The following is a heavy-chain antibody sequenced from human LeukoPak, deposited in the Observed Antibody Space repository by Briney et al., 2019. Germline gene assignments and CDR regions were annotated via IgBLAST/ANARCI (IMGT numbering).Heavy chain of an antibody. D-gene: IGHD3-22*01. Sequence: ASVKVSCKASGYTFTSYYMHWVRQAPGQGLEWMGIINPSGGSTSYAQKFQGRVTMTRDTSTSTVYMELSSLRSEDTAVYYCARDHPGGPDYYDSRGYYSSWGQGTLVTVSS. CDR2: INPSGGST. CDR3: ARDHPGGPDYYDSRGYYSS. J-gene: IGHJ4*02. CDR1: GYTFTSYY. V-gene: IGHV1-46*01.